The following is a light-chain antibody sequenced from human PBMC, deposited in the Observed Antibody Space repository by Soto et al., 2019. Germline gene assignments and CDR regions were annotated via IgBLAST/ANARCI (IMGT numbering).Light chain of an antibody. V-gene: IGKV1-39*01. CDR3: QQYNSYPWT. J-gene: IGKJ1*01. CDR2: AAS. CDR1: QSISSY. Sequence: DIQMTQSPSSLSASVGDRVTITCRASQSISSYLNWYQQKPGKAPKLLIYAASSLQSGVPSRFSGSGSGTEFTLAISSLQPDDFATYYCQQYNSYPWTFGQGTTGDTK.